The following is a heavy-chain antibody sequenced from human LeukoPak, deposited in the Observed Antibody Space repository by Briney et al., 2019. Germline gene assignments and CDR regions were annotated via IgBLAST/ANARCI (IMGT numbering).Heavy chain of an antibody. J-gene: IGHJ4*02. CDR1: GYTFTSYG. D-gene: IGHD1-26*01. Sequence: ASVKVSCKASGYTFTSYGISWVRQAPGQGLEWMGWISAYNGNTNYAQKLQGRVTMTTDTSTSTAYMELRSLRSDDTAVYYCARDECWVGATSYDYWGQGALVTVSS. CDR3: ARDECWVGATSYDY. V-gene: IGHV1-18*01. CDR2: ISAYNGNT.